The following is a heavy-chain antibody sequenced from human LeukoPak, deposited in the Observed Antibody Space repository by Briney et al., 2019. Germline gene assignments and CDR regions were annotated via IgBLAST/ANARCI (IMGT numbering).Heavy chain of an antibody. CDR3: SRGYDNEKSAY. CDR1: GGSISSYY. J-gene: IGHJ4*02. Sequence: SETLSLTCTVSGGSISSYYWSWIRQPPGKGLEWIGYIYYSGSTNYNPSLKSRVTISVDTSKNQFSLKLSSVTAADTAVYYCSRGYDNEKSAYWGQGTLVTVSS. V-gene: IGHV4-59*12. D-gene: IGHD3-22*01. CDR2: IYYSGST.